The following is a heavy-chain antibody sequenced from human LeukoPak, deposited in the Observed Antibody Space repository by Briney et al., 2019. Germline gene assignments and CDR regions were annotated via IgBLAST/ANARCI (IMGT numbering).Heavy chain of an antibody. V-gene: IGHV1-69*13. CDR2: IIPIFGTA. D-gene: IGHD6-13*01. CDR1: GGTFSSYA. CDR3: ARGEAAAAADRYFDL. J-gene: IGHJ2*01. Sequence: SVKVSCKASGGTFSSYAISWVRQAPGQGLEWMGGIIPIFGTANYAQKFQGRVTITADESTSTAYMELSSLRSEDTAVYYCARGEAAAAADRYFDLWGRGTLVTVSS.